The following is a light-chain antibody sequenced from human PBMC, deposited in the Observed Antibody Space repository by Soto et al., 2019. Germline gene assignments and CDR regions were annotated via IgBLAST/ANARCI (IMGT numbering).Light chain of an antibody. J-gene: IGKJ1*01. CDR2: KAS. Sequence: DMHMTQSPSTLSGSGGDIGSITFRASQTMSSWLAWYQQKPGKAPKLLIYKASTLKSGVPSRFSGSGSGTEFTLTISSLQPDDFATYYCQHYNSYSEAFGQGTKVDI. CDR1: QTMSSW. CDR3: QHYNSYSEA. V-gene: IGKV1-5*03.